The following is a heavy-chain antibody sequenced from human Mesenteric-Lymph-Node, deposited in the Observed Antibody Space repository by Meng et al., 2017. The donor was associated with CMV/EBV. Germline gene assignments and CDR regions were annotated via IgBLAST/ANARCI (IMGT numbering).Heavy chain of an antibody. V-gene: IGHV3-30*04. CDR3: ARDGYDSTGLPTWFDP. CDR1: GFTFSNYA. Sequence: GESLKISCAASGFTFSNYAMHWVRQAPGKGLEWVAVISYDGRSKYYADSVKGRFTISRDNSKNTLYLQMNSLRAEDTAIYYCARDGYDSTGLPTWFDPWGQGTLVTVSS. D-gene: IGHD3-22*01. J-gene: IGHJ5*02. CDR2: ISYDGRSK.